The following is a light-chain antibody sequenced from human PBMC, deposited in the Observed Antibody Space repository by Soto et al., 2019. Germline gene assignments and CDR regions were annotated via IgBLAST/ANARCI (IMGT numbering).Light chain of an antibody. CDR3: CSYADSSRIYV. V-gene: IGLV2-23*01. J-gene: IGLJ1*01. Sequence: QSALTQPASVSGSPGQSITISCTGTSSDVGSYNLVSWYQQHPGKAPKLMIYEGSKRPSGISNRFSGSKSGNTASLTISALQDEDEAEYYCCSYADSSRIYVFGSGTKLTVL. CDR2: EGS. CDR1: SSDVGSYNL.